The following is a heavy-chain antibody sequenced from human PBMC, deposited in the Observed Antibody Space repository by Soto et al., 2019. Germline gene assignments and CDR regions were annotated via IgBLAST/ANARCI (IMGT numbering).Heavy chain of an antibody. D-gene: IGHD3-3*01. CDR3: ASGFWSGYYWYYYYGMDV. CDR2: IDPSDSYT. J-gene: IGHJ6*02. Sequence: PGESLKISCKGSGYSFTSYWISWVRQMPGKGLEWMGRIDPSDSYTNYSPSFQGHVTISADKSISTAYLQWSSLKASDTAMHYCASGFWSGYYWYYYYGMDVWGQGTTVTVSS. CDR1: GYSFTSYW. V-gene: IGHV5-10-1*01.